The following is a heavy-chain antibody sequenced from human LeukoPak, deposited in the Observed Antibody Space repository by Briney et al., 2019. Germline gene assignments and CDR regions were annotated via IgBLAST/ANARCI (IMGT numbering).Heavy chain of an antibody. D-gene: IGHD3-22*01. Sequence: SETLSLTCTVSGGSISSYYWSWIRQPPGKGLEWIGHIYSSGSANYNPSLKSRVTISLHTSKNQFSLKLSSVTAADTAVYYCARGAYDRSGYYAPYSDYWGQGTLVTVSS. CDR3: ARGAYDRSGYYAPYSDY. CDR1: GGSISSYY. J-gene: IGHJ4*02. V-gene: IGHV4-59*01. CDR2: IYSSGSA.